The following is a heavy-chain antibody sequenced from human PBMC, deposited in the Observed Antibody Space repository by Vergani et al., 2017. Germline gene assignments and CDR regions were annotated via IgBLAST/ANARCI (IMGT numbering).Heavy chain of an antibody. CDR1: GGSISRGSYY. CDR2: IYTSGST. D-gene: IGHD3-22*01. J-gene: IGHJ3*02. Sequence: QVQLQESGPGLVKPSQTLSLTCTVSGGSISRGSYYWSWIRQPAGKGLEWIGRIYTSGSTNYNPSLKSRVTISVDTSKNQFSLKLSSVTAADTAVYYCARAEGYDSSGYEAFDIWGQGTMVTVSS. V-gene: IGHV4-61*02. CDR3: ARAEGYDSSGYEAFDI.